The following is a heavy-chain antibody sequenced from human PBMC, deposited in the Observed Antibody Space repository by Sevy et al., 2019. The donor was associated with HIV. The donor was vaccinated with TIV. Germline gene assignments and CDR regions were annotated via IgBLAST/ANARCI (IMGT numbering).Heavy chain of an antibody. CDR3: ARASGGDRLDYYGMDV. V-gene: IGHV4-38-2*01. D-gene: IGHD2-21*02. CDR2: GYHGGST. Sequence: SETLSLTCAVSNYSISSGYYWGWIRQPPGKGLEWIGNGYHGGSTYYNPSLQSRVTISLDTSKNHFSLWLRSVTAADTAVYYCARASGGDRLDYYGMDVWGQGTTVTVSS. J-gene: IGHJ6*02. CDR1: NYSISSGYY.